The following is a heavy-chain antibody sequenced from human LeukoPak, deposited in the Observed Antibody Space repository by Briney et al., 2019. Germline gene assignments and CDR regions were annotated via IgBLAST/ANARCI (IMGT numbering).Heavy chain of an antibody. Sequence: SDTLSLTCTVSGGSISSYYWSWIRQPPGKGLEWIGYISYSGSTKYNPSLKSRVTISVDRSKNQFSLKLSSVTAADTAVYYCARDPLGGYHFDYWGQGTLVTVSS. D-gene: IGHD3-16*02. J-gene: IGHJ4*02. CDR3: ARDPLGGYHFDY. CDR1: GGSISSYY. CDR2: ISYSGST. V-gene: IGHV4-59*01.